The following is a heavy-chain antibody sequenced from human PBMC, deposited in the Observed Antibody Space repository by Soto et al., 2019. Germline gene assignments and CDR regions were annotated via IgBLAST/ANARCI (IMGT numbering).Heavy chain of an antibody. D-gene: IGHD3-22*01. J-gene: IGHJ3*02. CDR2: IYHSGST. CDR1: GGSISSSNW. V-gene: IGHV4-4*02. Sequence: SETLSLTCAVSGGSISSSNWWSWVRQPPGKGLEWIGEIYHSGSTNYNPSLKSRVTIPVDKSKNQFSLKLSSVTAADTAVYYCARDPTYYYDSSGLDAFDIWGQGTMVTVSS. CDR3: ARDPTYYYDSSGLDAFDI.